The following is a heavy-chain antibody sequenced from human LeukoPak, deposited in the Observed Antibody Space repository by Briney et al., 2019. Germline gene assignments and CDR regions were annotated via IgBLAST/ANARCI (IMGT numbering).Heavy chain of an antibody. Sequence: GGSLRLSCTVSGFTVSSNSMSWVRQAPGKGLEWVSFIYSDNTHYSDSVKGRFTISRDNSKNTLYLQMNSLRAEDTAVYYCAKDKASYITMIVVVITTFDYWGQGTLVTVSS. CDR2: IYSDNT. V-gene: IGHV3-53*01. D-gene: IGHD3-22*01. J-gene: IGHJ4*02. CDR1: GFTVSSNS. CDR3: AKDKASYITMIVVVITTFDY.